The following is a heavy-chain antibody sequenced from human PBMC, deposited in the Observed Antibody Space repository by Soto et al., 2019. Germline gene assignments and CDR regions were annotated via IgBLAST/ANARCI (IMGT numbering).Heavy chain of an antibody. CDR3: ASDLAALNWFDP. Sequence: EVQLVESGGGLVQPGGSLRLSCAASGFTFSSYSMNWVRQAPGKGLEWVSYISSSSSTIYYADSVRGRFTISRDNAKNLLDLQMNSLRDDDTAVYYCASDLAALNWFDPRCHGTLVTVSS. CDR2: ISSSSSTI. CDR1: GFTFSSYS. J-gene: IGHJ5*02. V-gene: IGHV3-48*02.